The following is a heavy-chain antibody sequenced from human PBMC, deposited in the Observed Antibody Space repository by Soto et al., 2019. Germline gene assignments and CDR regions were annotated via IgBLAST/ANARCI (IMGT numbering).Heavy chain of an antibody. Sequence: GGSLRLSCAASGFTFSSYSMNWVRQAPGKGLEWVSYISSSSSTIYYADSVKGRFTISRDNAKNSLYLQMNSLRAEDTAVYYCARVREYYDYIWGSSDAFDIWGQGTMVTVSS. V-gene: IGHV3-48*01. D-gene: IGHD3-16*01. J-gene: IGHJ3*02. CDR3: ARVREYYDYIWGSSDAFDI. CDR2: ISSSSSTI. CDR1: GFTFSSYS.